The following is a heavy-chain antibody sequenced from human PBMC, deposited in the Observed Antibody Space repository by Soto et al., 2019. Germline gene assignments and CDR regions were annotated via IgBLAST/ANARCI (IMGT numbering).Heavy chain of an antibody. D-gene: IGHD2-2*01. CDR3: ASFHGSLVVPARYYYYYMDV. Sequence: WASVKVSCKASGYSFTSYAMHWVRQAPGQRLEWLGWINAGNGNTKYSQKFQGRVTITRDTSASTAYMELSSLRSEDTAVYYCASFHGSLVVPARYYYYYMDVWGKGTTVTVSS. V-gene: IGHV1-3*01. CDR2: INAGNGNT. J-gene: IGHJ6*03. CDR1: GYSFTSYA.